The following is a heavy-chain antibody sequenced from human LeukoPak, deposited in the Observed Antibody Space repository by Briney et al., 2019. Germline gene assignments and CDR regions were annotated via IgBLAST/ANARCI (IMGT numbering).Heavy chain of an antibody. V-gene: IGHV4-59*01. Sequence: SETLSLTCTVSGGSISSYYWNWIRQPPGKGLEYIGYIYYSGSTNYNPSLKSRVTISVDTSKNQFSLKLNSVTAADTAVYYCARAGVPYYYYYMDVWGKGTTVTVSS. CDR3: ARAGVPYYYYYMDV. J-gene: IGHJ6*03. CDR1: GGSISSYY. D-gene: IGHD3-10*01. CDR2: IYYSGST.